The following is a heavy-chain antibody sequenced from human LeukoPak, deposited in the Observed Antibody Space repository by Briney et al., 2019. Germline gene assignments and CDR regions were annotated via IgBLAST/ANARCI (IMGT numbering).Heavy chain of an antibody. Sequence: GGSLRLSCAASGFTFSSYSMNWVRQVPGKGLEWVSSISSSSSYIYCADSVKGRFTISRDNAKNSLYLQMNSLRAEDTAVYYCARESRIAARWGQGTLVTVSS. CDR3: ARESRIAAR. CDR1: GFTFSSYS. CDR2: ISSSSSYI. J-gene: IGHJ4*02. D-gene: IGHD6-6*01. V-gene: IGHV3-21*01.